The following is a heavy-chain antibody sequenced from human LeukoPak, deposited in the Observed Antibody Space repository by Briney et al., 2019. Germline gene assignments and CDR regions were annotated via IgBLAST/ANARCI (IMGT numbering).Heavy chain of an antibody. CDR3: ARESYLNYYYYMDV. J-gene: IGHJ6*03. D-gene: IGHD2/OR15-2a*01. CDR1: GGSISSSSYY. V-gene: IGHV4-39*07. CDR2: IYYSGST. Sequence: PSETLSLTCTVSGGSISSSSYYWGWIRQPPGKGLEWIGSIYYSGSTYYNPSLKSRVTISVDTSKNQFSLKLSSVTAADTAVYYCARESYLNYYYYMDVWGKGTTVTISS.